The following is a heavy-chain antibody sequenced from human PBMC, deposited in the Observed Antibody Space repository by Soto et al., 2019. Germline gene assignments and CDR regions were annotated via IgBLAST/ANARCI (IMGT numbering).Heavy chain of an antibody. CDR3: AGGRFLEWLAVEWFDP. CDR2: IYYSGST. CDR1: GGSISSGDYY. D-gene: IGHD3-3*01. J-gene: IGHJ5*02. Sequence: SETLSLTCTVSGGSISSGDYYWSWIRQPPGKGLEWIGYIYYSGSTYYNPSLKSRVTISVDTSKNQFSLKLSSVTAADTAVYYCAGGRFLEWLAVEWFDPWGQGTLVTVSS. V-gene: IGHV4-30-4*01.